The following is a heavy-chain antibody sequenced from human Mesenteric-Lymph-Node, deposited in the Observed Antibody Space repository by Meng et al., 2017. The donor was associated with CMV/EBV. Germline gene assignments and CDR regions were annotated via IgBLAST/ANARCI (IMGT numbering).Heavy chain of an antibody. CDR1: GFTVSSNY. Sequence: GESLKISCAASGFTVSSNYMSWVRQAPGKGLEWVSVIYSGGSTYYADSVKGRFTISRDNSKNTLYLQMNSLRAEDTAVYYCAKLSSSWYGHAFDIWGQGTMVTVSS. CDR2: IYSGGST. CDR3: AKLSSSWYGHAFDI. D-gene: IGHD6-13*01. V-gene: IGHV3-53*01. J-gene: IGHJ3*02.